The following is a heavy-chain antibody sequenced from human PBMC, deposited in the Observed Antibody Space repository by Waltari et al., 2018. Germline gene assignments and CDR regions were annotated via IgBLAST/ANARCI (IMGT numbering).Heavy chain of an antibody. CDR1: GYSYTSYW. CDR2: IYPGDPAT. Sequence: EVQLVQSGAEVKKPGASLTISCKGSGYSYTSYWIGWVRQLPGQGLGWLGVIYPGDPATRHSPSCQGQVTIAADKSSSTAYLPWSRLKASDTAMYYCARTDSDFWSGYSAFYIWGQGTMVTVSS. CDR3: ARTDSDFWSGYSAFYI. J-gene: IGHJ3*02. V-gene: IGHV5-51*01. D-gene: IGHD3-3*01.